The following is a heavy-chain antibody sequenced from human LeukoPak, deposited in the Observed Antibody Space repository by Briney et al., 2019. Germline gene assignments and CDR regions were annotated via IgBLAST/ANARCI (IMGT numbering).Heavy chain of an antibody. Sequence: ASVKVSCKASGYTFTNYHVAWVRQAPGQGLEWMGWVSTNDGNTVYAQRLQGRVTMTTDTSTSVAYMELRSLTSDDTAVYYCTRAPPGMTMMTDYWGQGTLVTVSS. CDR2: VSTNDGNT. CDR1: GYTFTNYH. D-gene: IGHD3-22*01. V-gene: IGHV1-18*01. J-gene: IGHJ4*02. CDR3: TRAPPGMTMMTDY.